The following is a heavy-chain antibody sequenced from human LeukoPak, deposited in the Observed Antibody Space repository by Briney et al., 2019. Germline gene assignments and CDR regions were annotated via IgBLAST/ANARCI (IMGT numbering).Heavy chain of an antibody. Sequence: GESLKISCKVSGYIFSNFWIGWVRQTPGKGLEWMGVIYPDDSDSRYSPPFQGQVTISADESMRTAYLQWSSLKASDTGLYYCARGRGAFHGYENFDFWGKGTLVAVSS. CDR1: GYIFSNFW. CDR3: ARGRGAFHGYENFDF. J-gene: IGHJ4*02. CDR2: IYPDDSDS. D-gene: IGHD5-12*01. V-gene: IGHV5-51*01.